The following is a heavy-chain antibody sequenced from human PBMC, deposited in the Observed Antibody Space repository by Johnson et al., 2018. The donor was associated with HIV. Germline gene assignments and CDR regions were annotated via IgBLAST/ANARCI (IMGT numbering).Heavy chain of an antibody. V-gene: IGHV3-15*01. CDR2: IKSKTDGGTT. J-gene: IGHJ3*02. CDR3: AKDIGDGYNRWGAFDI. CDR1: GFTFDDYA. Sequence: VQLVESGGGLVQPGRSLRLSCTASGFTFDDYAMNWVRQAPGKGLEWVGRIKSKTDGGTTDYAAPVKGRFTISRDNSKNTLYLQMNSLRAEDTAVYYCAKDIGDGYNRWGAFDIWGQGTVVTVST. D-gene: IGHD5-24*01.